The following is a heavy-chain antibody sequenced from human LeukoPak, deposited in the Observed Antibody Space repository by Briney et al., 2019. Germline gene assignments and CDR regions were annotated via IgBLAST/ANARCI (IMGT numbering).Heavy chain of an antibody. D-gene: IGHD3-3*01. CDR1: GGSISSYY. CDR2: IYYTGST. CDR3: VVHDFWSGYPDY. V-gene: IGHV4-59*01. J-gene: IGHJ4*02. Sequence: SETLSLTCTVSGGSISSYYWTWIRQPPGKGLEWIGYIYYTGSTNHNPSLKSRVTISVDTSKNQFSLKLSSVTAADTAVYYCVVHDFWSGYPDYWGQGILVTVSS.